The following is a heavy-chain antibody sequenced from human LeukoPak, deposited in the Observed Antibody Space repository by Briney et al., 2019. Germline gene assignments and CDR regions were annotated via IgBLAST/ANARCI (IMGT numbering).Heavy chain of an antibody. V-gene: IGHV1-18*04. D-gene: IGHD6-6*01. J-gene: IGHJ5*02. Sequence: GASVKVSCKASGYTFTSYYMHWVRQAPGQGLEWMGWISAHNGNTNYAQKLQGRVTMTTDTSTSTACMELRSLRSDDTAVYYCAGDLAARPDWFDPWGQGTLVTVSS. CDR3: AGDLAARPDWFDP. CDR1: GYTFTSYY. CDR2: ISAHNGNT.